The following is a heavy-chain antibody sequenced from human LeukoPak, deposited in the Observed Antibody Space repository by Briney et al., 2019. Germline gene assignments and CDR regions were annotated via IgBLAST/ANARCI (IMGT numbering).Heavy chain of an antibody. Sequence: SETLSLTCAVSGYSISSGYYWGWIRQPPGRGLEWIGSLYHSGSTYYNPSLKSRVTISVDTSKNQFSLRLTSVTAADTAVYYCARSGTGLLRYYFDYWGQGTLITVSS. V-gene: IGHV4-38-2*01. J-gene: IGHJ4*02. D-gene: IGHD3-22*01. CDR2: LYHSGST. CDR3: ARSGTGLLRYYFDY. CDR1: GYSISSGYY.